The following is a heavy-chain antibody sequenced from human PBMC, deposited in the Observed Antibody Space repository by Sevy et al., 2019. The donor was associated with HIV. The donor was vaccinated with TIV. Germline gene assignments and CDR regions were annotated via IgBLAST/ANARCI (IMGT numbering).Heavy chain of an antibody. J-gene: IGHJ5*02. V-gene: IGHV1-69*13. CDR2: IIPIFGTA. CDR1: GGTFSSYA. D-gene: IGHD6-19*01. CDR3: ARDRGGIAVA. Sequence: ASVKVSCKASGGTFSSYAISWVRQAPGQGLEWMGGIIPIFGTANYAQKFQGRVTITADETTSTAYMELSSLRSEDTAVYYCARDRGGIAVASGQGTLVTVSS.